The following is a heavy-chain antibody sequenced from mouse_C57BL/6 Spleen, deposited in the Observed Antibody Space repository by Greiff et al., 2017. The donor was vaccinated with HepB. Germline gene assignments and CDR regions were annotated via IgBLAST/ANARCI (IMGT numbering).Heavy chain of an antibody. D-gene: IGHD2-5*01. Sequence: VQLQQSGPELVKPGASVKMSCKASGYTFTDYNMHWVKQSHGKSLEWIGYINPNNGGTSYNQKFKGKATLTVNKASSTAYMELRSLTSEDSAVYYCARSAYSNYGYWGQGTTLTVSS. J-gene: IGHJ2*01. CDR2: INPNNGGT. CDR1: GYTFTDYN. CDR3: ARSAYSNYGY. V-gene: IGHV1-22*01.